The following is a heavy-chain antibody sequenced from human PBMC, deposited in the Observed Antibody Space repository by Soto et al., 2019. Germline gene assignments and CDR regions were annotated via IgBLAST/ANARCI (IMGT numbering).Heavy chain of an antibody. J-gene: IGHJ4*02. CDR1: GYTFTSYD. CDR2: MNPNSGNT. V-gene: IGHV1-8*01. D-gene: IGHD3-16*01. Sequence: ASVKVSCKASGYTFTSYDINWVRQATGQGLEWMGWMNPNSGNTGYAQKFQGRVTMTRNTSISTAYMELSSLKIEDTAVYYCTDGGGGENQWFDNWGQGTQVTVSS. CDR3: TDGGGGENQWFDN.